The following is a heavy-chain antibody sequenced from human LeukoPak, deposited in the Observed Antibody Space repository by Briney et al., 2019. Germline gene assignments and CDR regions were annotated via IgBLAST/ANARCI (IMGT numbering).Heavy chain of an antibody. V-gene: IGHV4-59*10. D-gene: IGHD3-22*01. CDR3: AGVADYYDSSGYYDY. CDR2: IYTSGST. J-gene: IGHJ4*02. CDR1: GGSFSGYY. Sequence: SETLSLTCAVYGGSFSGYYWSWIRQPAGKGLEWIGRIYTSGSTNYNPSLKSRVTISVDTSKNQFSLKLSSVTAADTAVYYCAGVADYYDSSGYYDYWGQGTLVTVSS.